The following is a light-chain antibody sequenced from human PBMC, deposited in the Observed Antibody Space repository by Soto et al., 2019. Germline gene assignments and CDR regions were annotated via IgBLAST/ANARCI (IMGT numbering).Light chain of an antibody. CDR3: SSYTDRSTNTWV. J-gene: IGLJ3*02. CDR2: NNN. V-gene: IGLV1-47*02. Sequence: QSMVTQPPSASGTPGQRVAISCSGSSSNIGSNFVYWYQQLPGKAPKLLIFNNNQRPSGVPDRFSGSKAGTSASLAISGLRSEDEADYYCSSYTDRSTNTWVFGGGTKLTVL. CDR1: SSNIGSNF.